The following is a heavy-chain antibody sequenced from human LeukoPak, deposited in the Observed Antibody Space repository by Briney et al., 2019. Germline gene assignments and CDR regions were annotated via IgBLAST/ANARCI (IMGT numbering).Heavy chain of an antibody. Sequence: GGSLRLSCAASGFTFSSYSMNWVRQAPGKGLEWVSSISSSSSYIYYADSVRGRFTISRDNAKNSVYLQMNSLRAEDTAVYYCARGLPAGYSAPGYWGQGILVTVSS. CDR1: GFTFSSYS. J-gene: IGHJ4*02. D-gene: IGHD3-16*02. CDR2: ISSSSSYI. CDR3: ARGLPAGYSAPGY. V-gene: IGHV3-21*01.